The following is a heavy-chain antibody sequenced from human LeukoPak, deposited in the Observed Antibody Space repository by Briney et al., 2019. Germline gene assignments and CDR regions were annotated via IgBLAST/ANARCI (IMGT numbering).Heavy chain of an antibody. Sequence: KPSETLSLTCSVSGGSISNFYWNWIRQPPGKGLEWIGEISYTGNTNYNTSLKSRIIMLLDTSSNQFSLKVTSVTAADTAVYYCARLAYPYGMDIWGQGTTVTVSS. V-gene: IGHV4-59*08. CDR3: ARLAYPYGMDI. CDR2: ISYTGNT. CDR1: GGSISNFY. J-gene: IGHJ6*02.